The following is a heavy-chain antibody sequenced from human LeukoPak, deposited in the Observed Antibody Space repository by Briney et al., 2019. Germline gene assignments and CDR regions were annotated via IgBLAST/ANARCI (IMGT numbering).Heavy chain of an antibody. CDR1: GFTFSDYT. CDR2: ISTSSAYI. J-gene: IGHJ4*02. CDR3: ASGGSRSSRPFY. Sequence: GWSLRLSCAASGFTFSDYTVSWVRQAPGKGLEWVSSISTSSAYIYYADSVRGRFTISRDNAKNSLYLQMNSLRAEDTAVYYCASGGSRSSRPFYWGQGTLVTVSS. V-gene: IGHV3-21*01. D-gene: IGHD2-2*01.